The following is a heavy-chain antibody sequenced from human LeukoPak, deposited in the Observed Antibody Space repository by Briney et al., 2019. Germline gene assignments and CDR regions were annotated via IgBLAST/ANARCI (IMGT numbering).Heavy chain of an antibody. CDR2: ISSSGSTI. CDR1: GFTFSDYY. CDR3: AREGGDSSTFHTPPT. J-gene: IGHJ4*02. V-gene: IGHV3-11*04. Sequence: PGGSLRLSCAASGFTFSDYYMSWIRQAPGKGLEWVSYISSSGSTIYYADSVKGRFTISRDNAKNSLYLQMNSLRAEDTAAYYCAREGGDSSTFHTPPTWGQGTLVTVSS. D-gene: IGHD6-13*01.